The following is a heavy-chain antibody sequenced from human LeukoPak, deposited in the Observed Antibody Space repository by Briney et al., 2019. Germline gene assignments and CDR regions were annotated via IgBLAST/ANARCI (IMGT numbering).Heavy chain of an antibody. CDR2: INHSGST. CDR1: GGSFSGYY. CDR3: ARGLGYSNFLRSRYYYYMDV. V-gene: IGHV4-34*01. D-gene: IGHD4-11*01. J-gene: IGHJ6*03. Sequence: SETLSLTCAVYGGSFSGYYWSWIRQPPGKGLEWIGEINHSGSTNYNPSLKSRVTISVDTSKNQFSLKLSSVTAADTAVYYCARGLGYSNFLRSRYYYYMDVWGKGTTVTVSS.